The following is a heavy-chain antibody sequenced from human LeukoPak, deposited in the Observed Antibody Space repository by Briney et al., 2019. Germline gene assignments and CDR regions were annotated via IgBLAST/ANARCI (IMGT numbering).Heavy chain of an antibody. CDR1: GFTFSSYW. Sequence: GGSLRLSCAASGFTFSSYWMSWVRQAPGKGLEWVANIKQDGSEKYYVDSVKGRFTISRDNAKNSLYLQMNSLRAEDTAVYYCARVYDSSGYYLTFDYWGQGTLVTVSS. V-gene: IGHV3-7*01. CDR3: ARVYDSSGYYLTFDY. D-gene: IGHD3-22*01. J-gene: IGHJ4*02. CDR2: IKQDGSEK.